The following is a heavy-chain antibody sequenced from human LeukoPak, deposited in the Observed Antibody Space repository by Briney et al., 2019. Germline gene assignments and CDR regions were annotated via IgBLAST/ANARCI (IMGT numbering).Heavy chain of an antibody. CDR1: GASISSYQ. Sequence: SETLSLTCTVSGASISSYQWSWIRQPAGKGLEWIGRIYSSGSTNYNPSLKSRVTMSIDTSKTQFSLWLISVTAPDTAVYYCAREDGSGTYDYWGQGTLSPSPQ. CDR3: AREDGSGTYDY. V-gene: IGHV4-4*07. D-gene: IGHD3-10*01. J-gene: IGHJ4*02. CDR2: IYSSGST.